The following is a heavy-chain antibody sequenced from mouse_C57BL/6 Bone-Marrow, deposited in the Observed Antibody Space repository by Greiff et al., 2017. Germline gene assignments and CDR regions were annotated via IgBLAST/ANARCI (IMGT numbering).Heavy chain of an antibody. CDR3: ARWDGNYVGDY. J-gene: IGHJ2*01. CDR1: GYTFTSYW. V-gene: IGHV1-55*01. Sequence: QVQLKQSGAELVKPGASVKMSCKASGYTFTSYWITWVKQRPGQGLEWIGDIYPGSGSTNYNEKFKSKATLTVDTSSSTAYMQLSSLTSEDSAVYYCARWDGNYVGDYWGQGTTLTVSS. D-gene: IGHD2-1*01. CDR2: IYPGSGST.